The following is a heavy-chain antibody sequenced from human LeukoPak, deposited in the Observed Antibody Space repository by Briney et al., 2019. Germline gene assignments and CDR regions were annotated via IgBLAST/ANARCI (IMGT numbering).Heavy chain of an antibody. J-gene: IGHJ6*02. CDR1: GFSFNTYG. D-gene: IGHD5-18*01. CDR2: ISDSGVST. V-gene: IGHV3-23*01. CDR3: AKGYTGYYGMDV. Sequence: GGSLRLSCVASGFSFNTYGMSWVRQAPGKGLEWVSGISDSGVSTDYADSVKGRSTISRDNSKNTLYLQINSLRAEDTAVYYCAKGYTGYYGMDVWGQGTTVTVSS.